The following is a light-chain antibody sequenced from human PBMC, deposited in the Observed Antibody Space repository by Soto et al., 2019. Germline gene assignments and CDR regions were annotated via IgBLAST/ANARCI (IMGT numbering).Light chain of an antibody. V-gene: IGKV3-11*01. CDR1: QSVSSN. CDR3: QQRSDWPIT. Sequence: EIVLTQSPATLSLSPGERATLSCRASQSVSSNLAWYQQKPGQAPRLLIYDVSTRATGVPARFSGSGSGTDFTLTITSLEPEDFAVYSCQQRSDWPITFGQGTRLEIK. CDR2: DVS. J-gene: IGKJ5*01.